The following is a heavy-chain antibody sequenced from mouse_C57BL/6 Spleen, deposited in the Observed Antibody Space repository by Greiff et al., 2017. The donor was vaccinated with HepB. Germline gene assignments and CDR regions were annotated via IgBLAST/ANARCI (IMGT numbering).Heavy chain of an antibody. V-gene: IGHV1-74*01. CDR2: IHPSDSDT. CDR3: AISGYYYGSSYEGWYFDV. Sequence: VQLQESGAELVKPGASVKVSCKASGYTFTSYWMHWVKQRPGQGLEWIGRIHPSDSDTNYNQKFKGKATLTVDKSSSTAYMQLSSLTSEDSAVYYCAISGYYYGSSYEGWYFDVWGTGTTVTVSS. D-gene: IGHD1-1*01. J-gene: IGHJ1*03. CDR1: GYTFTSYW.